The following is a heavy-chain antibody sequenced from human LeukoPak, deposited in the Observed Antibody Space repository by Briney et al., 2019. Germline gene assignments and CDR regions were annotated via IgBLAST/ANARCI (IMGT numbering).Heavy chain of an antibody. Sequence: GGSLRLSCAASGFTFSSYSMNWVRQAPGKGLEWVSSISSSSSYIYYADSVKGRFTISRDNAKNSLYLQMNSLRAEDTAVYYCARQNVDIVATGGFDYWGQGTLVTVSS. V-gene: IGHV3-21*01. CDR2: ISSSSSYI. J-gene: IGHJ4*02. D-gene: IGHD5-12*01. CDR3: ARQNVDIVATGGFDY. CDR1: GFTFSSYS.